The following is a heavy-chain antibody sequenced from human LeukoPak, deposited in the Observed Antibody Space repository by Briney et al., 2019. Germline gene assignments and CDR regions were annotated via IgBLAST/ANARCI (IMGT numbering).Heavy chain of an antibody. CDR2: IWYDGSNK. D-gene: IGHD2-2*02. J-gene: IGHJ5*02. Sequence: GGSLRLSCAASGFTFSSYGMHWVRQAPGKGLEWVAVIWYDGSNKYYADSVKGRFTISRDNSKNTLYLQMNRLRGECTAVYYCARELSTVVVPAVIFGWWFDPWGEGTLVTVSS. CDR3: ARELSTVVVPAVIFGWWFDP. V-gene: IGHV3-33*01. CDR1: GFTFSSYG.